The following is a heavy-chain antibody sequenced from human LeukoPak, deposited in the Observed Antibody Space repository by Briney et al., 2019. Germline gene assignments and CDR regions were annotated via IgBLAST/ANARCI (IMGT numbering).Heavy chain of an antibody. J-gene: IGHJ6*03. Sequence: ASVKVSCKASGYTFTSYGISWVRQAPGQGLECMGWIDTNTGNPTYAQGFTGRFVFSLDTSVSTAYLQISSLKAEDTAVYYCARNRISHHMDVWGKGTTVTVSS. CDR3: ARNRISHHMDV. D-gene: IGHD2-15*01. CDR2: IDTNTGNP. V-gene: IGHV7-4-1*02. CDR1: GYTFTSYG.